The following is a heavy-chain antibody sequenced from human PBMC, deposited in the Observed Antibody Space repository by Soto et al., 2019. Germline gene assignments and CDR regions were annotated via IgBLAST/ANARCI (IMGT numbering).Heavy chain of an antibody. V-gene: IGHV4-34*01. CDR3: ERGDRAKALWCYGTAL. J-gene: IGHJ6*02. CDR2: INHSGST. CDR1: GGSFSGYY. D-gene: IGHD2-8*02. Sequence: QVQLQQWGAGLLKPSETLSLTCAVYGGSFSGYYWSWIRQPPGKGREWIGEINHSGSTNYNPSLKSRVTIPEDKAKDQCSLKVSSVPGAEPAVHHCERGDRAKALWCYGTALRGQGPAVAVSS.